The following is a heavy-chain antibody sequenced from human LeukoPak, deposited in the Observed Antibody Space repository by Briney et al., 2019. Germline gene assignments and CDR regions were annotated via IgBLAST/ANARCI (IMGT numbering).Heavy chain of an antibody. D-gene: IGHD3-22*01. CDR3: ARDTFYSSGVFGLDV. Sequence: GRSLRLSCAASGFIFSSYGMHWVRQAPGKGLEWVAVIYYDGSNKYYADSVRGRFTISRDNSKNTLFLQMSSLRAEDTAVYYCARDTFYSSGVFGLDVWGQGTTVTVSS. CDR2: IYYDGSNK. CDR1: GFIFSSYG. J-gene: IGHJ6*01. V-gene: IGHV3-33*01.